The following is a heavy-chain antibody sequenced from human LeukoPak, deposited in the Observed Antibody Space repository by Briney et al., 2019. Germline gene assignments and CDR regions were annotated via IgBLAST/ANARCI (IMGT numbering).Heavy chain of an antibody. J-gene: IGHJ4*02. CDR2: INHSRST. D-gene: IGHD3-9*01. V-gene: IGHV4-34*01. CDR3: ARVGRYYDALTGYATGGSPFDY. Sequence: SETLSLTCAVYGGSFSDYYWSWIRQPPGKGLEWIGEINHSRSTNYNPSLKSRVTISVDTSKNQFSLKVTSVTAADTAVYYCARVGRYYDALTGYATGGSPFDYWGQGTPVTVPS. CDR1: GGSFSDYY.